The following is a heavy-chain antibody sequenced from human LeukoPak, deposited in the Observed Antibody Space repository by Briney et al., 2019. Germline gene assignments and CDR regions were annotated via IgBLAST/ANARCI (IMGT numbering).Heavy chain of an antibody. V-gene: IGHV4-38-2*02. CDR3: ARAVTMVRGVIIRSVDY. J-gene: IGHJ4*02. CDR2: IYHSGST. Sequence: SETLSLTCTVSGYSISSGYYWGWIRQPPGKGLEWIGSIYHSGSTYYNPSLKSRVTISVDTSKNQVPLKLSSVTAAETAVYYCARAVTMVRGVIIRSVDYWGQGTLVTVSS. D-gene: IGHD3-10*01. CDR1: GYSISSGYY.